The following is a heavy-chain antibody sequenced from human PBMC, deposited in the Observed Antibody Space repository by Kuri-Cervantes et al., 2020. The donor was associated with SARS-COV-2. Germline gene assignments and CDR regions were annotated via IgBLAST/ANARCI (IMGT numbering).Heavy chain of an antibody. V-gene: IGHV4-34*01. J-gene: IGHJ6*02. CDR3: ARLSALRFLEWLFPEDYYYGMDV. D-gene: IGHD3-3*01. CDR2: INHSGST. Sequence: SETLSLTCAVYGGSFSGYYWSWIRQPPGKGLEWIGEINHSGSTNYNPSLKSRVTISVDTSKNQFSLKLSSVTAADTAVYYCARLSALRFLEWLFPEDYYYGMDVWGQGTTVTVSS. CDR1: GGSFSGYY.